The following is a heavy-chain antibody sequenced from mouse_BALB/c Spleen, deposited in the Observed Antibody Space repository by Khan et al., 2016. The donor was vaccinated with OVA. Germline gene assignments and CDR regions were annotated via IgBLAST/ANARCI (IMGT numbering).Heavy chain of an antibody. CDR2: IWGDGNT. D-gene: IGHD2-1*01. Sequence: QVQLKESGPGLVAPSQSLSITCTVSGFSLTSYGVCWVRQPPGKGLEWLGVIWGDGNTNYHSTLISRLSISKDDSKSQVFLKLNSLQTDDTATYYCVKQNHGTLYAVDYWGQGTSVTVSS. J-gene: IGHJ4*01. CDR1: GFSLTSYG. V-gene: IGHV2-3*01. CDR3: VKQNHGTLYAVDY.